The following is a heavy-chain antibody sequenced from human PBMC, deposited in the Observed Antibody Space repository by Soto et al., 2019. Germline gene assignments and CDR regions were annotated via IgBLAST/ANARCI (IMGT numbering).Heavy chain of an antibody. CDR2: IIPIFGTA. J-gene: IGHJ5*02. CDR3: ARDFFRSRPQYCSGGSCYEGFDP. CDR1: GGTFSSYA. Sequence: SVKVSCKASGGTFSSYAISWVRQAPGQGLEWMGGIIPIFGTANYAQKFQGRVTITADESTSTAYMELSSLRSEDTAVYYCARDFFRSRPQYCSGGSCYEGFDPWGQGTLVTVSS. D-gene: IGHD2-15*01. V-gene: IGHV1-69*13.